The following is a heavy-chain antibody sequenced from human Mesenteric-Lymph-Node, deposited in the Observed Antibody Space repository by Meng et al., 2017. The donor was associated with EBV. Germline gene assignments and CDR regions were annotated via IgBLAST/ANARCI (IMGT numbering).Heavy chain of an antibody. CDR1: GGSINSGGYS. J-gene: IGHJ4*02. D-gene: IGHD4-17*01. CDR2: IFRTGST. V-gene: IGHV4-30-2*01. CDR3: ARSLTHGDFVPLEL. Sequence: QLQLQESGSGLVKPSQTLSLTCAVSGGSINSGGYSWTWIRQPPGKGLEWIGYIFRTGSTNYNPSLRSRVTISVDTSKNQFSLRLTSVTAADTAVYYCARSLTHGDFVPLELRGQGTMVTVS.